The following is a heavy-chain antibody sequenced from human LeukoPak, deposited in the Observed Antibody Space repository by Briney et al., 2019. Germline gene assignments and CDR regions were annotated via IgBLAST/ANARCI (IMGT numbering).Heavy chain of an antibody. Sequence: SETLSLTCTVSGGSISHYYWSWIRQPPEKGLEWIGYTYYGGSTKFNPSLKSRVAISVDTSKKQFSLNLTSVTAADTAVYYCARGPSVTSIGGPWGQGTLVTVSA. D-gene: IGHD4-17*01. CDR3: ARGPSVTSIGGP. CDR2: TYYGGST. J-gene: IGHJ5*02. CDR1: GGSISHYY. V-gene: IGHV4-59*01.